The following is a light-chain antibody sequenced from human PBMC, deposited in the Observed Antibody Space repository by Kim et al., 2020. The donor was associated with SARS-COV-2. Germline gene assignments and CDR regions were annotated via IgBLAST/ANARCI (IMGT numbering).Light chain of an antibody. CDR1: NIGSKS. Sequence: KRATITCWGNNIGSKSVHWYQQKPGQAPVLFIYFDNVRPSGIPERFSGSNYGTTATLTISRVEAGDEADYYCQVWDSRGAQYVFGSGTKVTVL. J-gene: IGLJ1*01. CDR3: QVWDSRGAQYV. CDR2: FDN. V-gene: IGLV3-21*04.